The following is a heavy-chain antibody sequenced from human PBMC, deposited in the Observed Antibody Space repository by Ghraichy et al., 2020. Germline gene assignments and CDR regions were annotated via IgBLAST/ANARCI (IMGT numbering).Heavy chain of an antibody. D-gene: IGHD6-19*01. V-gene: IGHV3-23*01. CDR1: GFTFSSYA. CDR3: AKDFRSWQWLVPFDY. J-gene: IGHJ4*02. Sequence: GESLNISCAASGFTFSSYAMSWVRQAPGKGLEWVSAISGSGGSTYYADSVKGRFTISRDNSKNTLYLQMNSLRAEDTAVYYCAKDFRSWQWLVPFDYWGQGTLVTVSS. CDR2: ISGSGGST.